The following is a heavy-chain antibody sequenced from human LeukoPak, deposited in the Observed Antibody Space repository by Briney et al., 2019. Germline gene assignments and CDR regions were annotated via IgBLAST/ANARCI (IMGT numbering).Heavy chain of an antibody. V-gene: IGHV4-34*01. CDR2: INHSGST. CDR1: GASFSGYF. D-gene: IGHD2-2*01. Sequence: SETHSLACAVYGASFSGYFWSWIRQPPGKGLEWIGEINHSGSTNYNPSLKSRVTISVDTSKNQFSLKLSSVTAADTAVYYCARPHASGAHVEDYWGHGSLVTVSS. CDR3: ARPHASGAHVEDY. J-gene: IGHJ4*01.